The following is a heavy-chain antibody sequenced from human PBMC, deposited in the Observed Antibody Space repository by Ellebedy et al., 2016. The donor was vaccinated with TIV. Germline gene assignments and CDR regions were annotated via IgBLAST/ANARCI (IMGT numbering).Heavy chain of an antibody. Sequence: ASVKVSXXVSGYSLTELSMHWVRQSPGKGLEWMGGFDPEYGETIYAQKFQGRVTMTEDTSTDTAYMELSSLRSGDTAVYYCATFALNPWGQGTPVTVSS. CDR2: FDPEYGET. CDR1: GYSLTELS. V-gene: IGHV1-24*01. CDR3: ATFALNP. J-gene: IGHJ5*02.